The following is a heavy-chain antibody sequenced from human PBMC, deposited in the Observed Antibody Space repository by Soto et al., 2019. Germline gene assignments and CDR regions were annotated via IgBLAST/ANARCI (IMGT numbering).Heavy chain of an antibody. V-gene: IGHV3-21*06. J-gene: IGHJ6*03. CDR3: ARDFKESQYYYYCMDV. Sequence: EVQLVESGGGLVKPGGSLRLSCVVSGFTFSSYSMNWVRQAPGKGLEWVSSISSSSIYTYYADSVKGRFNISRDNAKNSVYLQMNILRAEDTAVYYCARDFKESQYYYYCMDVWGKGTTVTVSS. CDR1: GFTFSSYS. D-gene: IGHD3-10*01. CDR2: ISSSSIYT.